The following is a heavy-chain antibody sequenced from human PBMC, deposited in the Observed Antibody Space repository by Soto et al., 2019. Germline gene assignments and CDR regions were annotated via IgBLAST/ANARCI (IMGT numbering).Heavy chain of an antibody. D-gene: IGHD6-6*01. CDR1: GYSFITYG. CDR2: ISTYNGNT. V-gene: IGHV1-18*01. J-gene: IGHJ6*02. CDR3: ARDRPTSSIRARDDYYAMDV. Sequence: QVQLVQSGAEVKKPGASVKVSCKASGYSFITYGISWVRQAPGQGLEWMGWISTYNGNTNYAQKLQGRITMTTDTATITGYMALRSLRSDDTAVYYCARDRPTSSIRARDDYYAMDVWGQGTTVTVSS.